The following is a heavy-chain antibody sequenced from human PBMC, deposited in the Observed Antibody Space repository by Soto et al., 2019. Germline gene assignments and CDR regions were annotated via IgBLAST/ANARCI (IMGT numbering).Heavy chain of an antibody. CDR1: GVNFRSYG. V-gene: IGHV3-30*18. Sequence: PGGSLRLSCAASGVNFRSYGMHWVRQAPGKGLEWVALMSFDGSNKYYADSVRGRFTISSDNSKSTLYLQMDILRPEDTAVYYCAKEFGWELQLSHPYYNSGMDVWGQGTTVPGSS. CDR2: MSFDGSNK. J-gene: IGHJ6*02. D-gene: IGHD1-1*01. CDR3: AKEFGWELQLSHPYYNSGMDV.